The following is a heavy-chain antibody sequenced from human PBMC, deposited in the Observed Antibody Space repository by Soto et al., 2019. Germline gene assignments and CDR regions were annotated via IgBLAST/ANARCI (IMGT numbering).Heavy chain of an antibody. CDR1: GFTFSAYG. Sequence: EVQLLESGGDFVQPGGSLRLSCAASGFTFSAYGMSWVRQAPGKGLEWVSTISGSGGNSYYADSVKGRFTISRDNSKNALYLQMNSLRPEDTAVYFCSKDRTNGDQGRVRFDPWGQGTLVTVSS. CDR3: SKDRTNGDQGRVRFDP. CDR2: ISGSGGNS. D-gene: IGHD2-8*01. V-gene: IGHV3-23*01. J-gene: IGHJ5*02.